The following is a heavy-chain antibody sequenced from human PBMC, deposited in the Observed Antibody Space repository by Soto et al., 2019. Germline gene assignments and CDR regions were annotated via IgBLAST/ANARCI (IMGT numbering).Heavy chain of an antibody. CDR3: ARGRMITFGGVIVYQYYYYYGMDV. D-gene: IGHD3-16*02. CDR2: MNPNSGNT. J-gene: IGHJ6*02. V-gene: IGHV1-8*01. Sequence: ASVKVSCKASGYTFTSYDINWVRQATGQGLEWMGWMNPNSGNTGYAQKFQGRVTMTRNTSISTAYMELSSLRSEDTAVYYCARGRMITFGGVIVYQYYYYYGMDVWGQGTTVTVSS. CDR1: GYTFTSYD.